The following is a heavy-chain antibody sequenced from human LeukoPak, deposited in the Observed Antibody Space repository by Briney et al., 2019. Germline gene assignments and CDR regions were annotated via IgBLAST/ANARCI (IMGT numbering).Heavy chain of an antibody. J-gene: IGHJ4*02. CDR3: ARYRSYGDRWAFDY. V-gene: IGHV5-51*01. D-gene: IGHD4-17*01. CDR2: IYPGDSDT. CDR1: GYTFTSYW. Sequence: KVSCKASGYTFTSYWIGWVRQMPGKGLEWMGIIYPGDSDTRYSPSFQGQVTISADKSISTAYLQWSSLKASDTAVYYCARYRSYGDRWAFDYWGQGTLVTVSS.